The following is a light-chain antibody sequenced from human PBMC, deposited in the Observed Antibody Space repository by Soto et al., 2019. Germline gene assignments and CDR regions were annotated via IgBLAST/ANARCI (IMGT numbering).Light chain of an antibody. CDR2: YKSDSDK. V-gene: IGLV5-45*01. Sequence: QLVLTQPASLSASPGASASLTCTLRSGINVGTSRIYWYQQKPGGPPQYLLRYKSDSDKQQGSGVPSRFSGSNNASANAGTLLISGLQSEDEADYYCMIWHSNAVAFGGGTQLTVL. CDR3: MIWHSNAVA. CDR1: SGINVGTSR. J-gene: IGLJ7*01.